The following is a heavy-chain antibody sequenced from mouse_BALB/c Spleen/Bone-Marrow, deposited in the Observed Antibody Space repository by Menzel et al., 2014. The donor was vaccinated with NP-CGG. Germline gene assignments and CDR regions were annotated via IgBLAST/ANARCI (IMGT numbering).Heavy chain of an antibody. Sequence: ESGPDLVKPSQSLSLTCTVTGYSITSGYSWHWIRPFPGNKLEWMGYIHHSGSTHYNPSLKSRISITRDTSKNQFFLQLNSVTTEDTATYYCARDGSLYYFDYWGQGTTLTVSS. CDR2: IHHSGST. D-gene: IGHD1-1*01. CDR1: GYSITSGYS. J-gene: IGHJ2*01. CDR3: ARDGSLYYFDY. V-gene: IGHV3-1*02.